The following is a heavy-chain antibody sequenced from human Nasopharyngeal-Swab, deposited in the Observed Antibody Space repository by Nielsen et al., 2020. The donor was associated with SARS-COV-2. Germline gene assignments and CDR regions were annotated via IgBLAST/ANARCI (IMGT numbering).Heavy chain of an antibody. D-gene: IGHD3-16*01. V-gene: IGHV3-33*01. Sequence: GGSLRLSCEASGLTFSSYGMHWVRQAPGKGLEWVAVIWYDGSNKYYADSVKGRFTISRDNSKNKLYLKMNSLRAEDTAVYYCARDEDTRGADYWGQGTLVTVSS. J-gene: IGHJ4*02. CDR2: IWYDGSNK. CDR1: GLTFSSYG. CDR3: ARDEDTRGADY.